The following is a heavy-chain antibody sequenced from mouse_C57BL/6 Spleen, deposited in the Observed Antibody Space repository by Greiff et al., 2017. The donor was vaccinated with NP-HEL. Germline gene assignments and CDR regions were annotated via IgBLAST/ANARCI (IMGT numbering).Heavy chain of an antibody. CDR1: GYTFTSYW. J-gene: IGHJ4*01. CDR2: IDPSDSYT. CDR3: ARGGGGNYVNYAMDY. Sequence: VQLQQPGAELVMPGASVKLSCKASGYTFTSYWMHWVKQRPGQGLEWIGEIDPSDSYTNYNQKFKGKSTLTVDKSSSTAYMQLSSLTSEDSAVYYCARGGGGNYVNYAMDYWGQGTSVTVSS. V-gene: IGHV1-69*01. D-gene: IGHD2-1*01.